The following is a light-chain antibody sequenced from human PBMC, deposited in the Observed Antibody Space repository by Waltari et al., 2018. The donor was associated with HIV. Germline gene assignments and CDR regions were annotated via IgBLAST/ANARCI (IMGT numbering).Light chain of an antibody. CDR2: LNSDGSH. Sequence: QLVLTQSPSASASLGASVKLTCPLSSGHSTYAIAWHQQQPEKGPRYLMKLNSDGSHSKGDGIPDRFSGSSSGAERYLTISSLQSEDEADYYCQTWGTGILVFGGGTKLTVL. V-gene: IGLV4-69*01. CDR3: QTWGTGILV. J-gene: IGLJ3*02. CDR1: SGHSTYA.